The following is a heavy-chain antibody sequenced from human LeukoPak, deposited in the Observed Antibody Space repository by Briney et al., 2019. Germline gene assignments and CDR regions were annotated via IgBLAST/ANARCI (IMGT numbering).Heavy chain of an antibody. Sequence: GASVTVSLKSSVYTWTSCGISWGRQAPRQGHGWVGWRSAYNGNTNNAQKPQSRVTMTTDTSTSTSYRELRSLRSDDTAVYYCAREVGYCSSTSCYPSPLGYWAQGTLVTVSS. CDR3: AREVGYCSSTSCYPSPLGY. CDR1: VYTWTSCG. V-gene: IGHV1-18*01. CDR2: RSAYNGNT. D-gene: IGHD2-2*01. J-gene: IGHJ4*02.